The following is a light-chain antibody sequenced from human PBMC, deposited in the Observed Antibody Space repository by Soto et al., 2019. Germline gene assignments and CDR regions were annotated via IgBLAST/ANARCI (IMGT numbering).Light chain of an antibody. Sequence: QSVLTQPASVSGSPGQSITISCTGTSSDVGAYNYVSWYQQHPGKAPKLMIYDVSNRPSGLSNRFSGSKSGNTASLTISGLQAEDEADYYCSSYTSSNTVLFGGGTQLTVL. CDR1: SSDVGAYNY. J-gene: IGLJ2*01. CDR3: SSYTSSNTVL. V-gene: IGLV2-14*01. CDR2: DVS.